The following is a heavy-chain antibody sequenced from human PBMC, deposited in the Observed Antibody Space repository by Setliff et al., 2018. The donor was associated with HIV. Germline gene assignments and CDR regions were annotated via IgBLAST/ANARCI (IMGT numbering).Heavy chain of an antibody. J-gene: IGHJ5*02. D-gene: IGHD3-10*01. CDR2: ISSSSSTI. CDR1: GFTFSSYS. Sequence: PGGSLRLSCAASGFTFSSYSMNWVRQAPGKGLEWVSYISSSSSTIYYADSVKGRFTISRDNAKNSLYLQMNSLRAEDTAVYYCAREAPYGSGSYYGPNWFDPWGQGTLVTVS. CDR3: AREAPYGSGSYYGPNWFDP. V-gene: IGHV3-48*01.